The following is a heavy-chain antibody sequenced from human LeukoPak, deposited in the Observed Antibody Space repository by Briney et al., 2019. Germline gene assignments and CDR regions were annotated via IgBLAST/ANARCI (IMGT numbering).Heavy chain of an antibody. CDR2: IWYDGSNK. CDR1: GFTFSSYG. D-gene: IGHD3-10*01. CDR3: ARGLLWFGELSPTLDY. V-gene: IGHV3-33*01. Sequence: PGRTLRLSCAASGFTFSSYGMHWVRQAPAKGLEWVAVIWYDGSNKYYADSVKGRFTISRDNSKNTLYLQMNSLRAEDTAVYYCARGLLWFGELSPTLDYWGQGTLATVSS. J-gene: IGHJ4*02.